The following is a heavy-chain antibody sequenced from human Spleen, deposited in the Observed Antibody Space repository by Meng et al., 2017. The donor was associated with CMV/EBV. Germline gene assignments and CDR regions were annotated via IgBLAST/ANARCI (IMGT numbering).Heavy chain of an antibody. V-gene: IGHV3-33*06. CDR1: GFSFSSYG. J-gene: IGHJ6*02. CDR2: IWYDGSKK. D-gene: IGHD5-18*01. Sequence: GGSLRLSCAASGFSFSSYGMHWVRQAPGTGLEWVSVIWYDGSKKHYAESVKGRFTISRDNSQNTLYLQMHSLRGEDTAVYYCAKLPWRVDTSMANYGMDVWGQGTTVTVSS. CDR3: AKLPWRVDTSMANYGMDV.